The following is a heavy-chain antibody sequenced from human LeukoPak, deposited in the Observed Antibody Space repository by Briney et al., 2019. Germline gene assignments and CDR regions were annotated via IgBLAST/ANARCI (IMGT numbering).Heavy chain of an antibody. CDR2: ISSSSSYI. Sequence: KSGESLRLSCAASGFTFSSYSMNWVRQAPGKGLEWVSSISSSSSYIYYADSVKGRFTISRDNAKNSLYLQMNSLRAEDTAVYYCARDPTGYSSSLPIDYWGQGTLVTVSS. CDR3: ARDPTGYSSSLPIDY. CDR1: GFTFSSYS. V-gene: IGHV3-21*01. J-gene: IGHJ4*02. D-gene: IGHD6-19*01.